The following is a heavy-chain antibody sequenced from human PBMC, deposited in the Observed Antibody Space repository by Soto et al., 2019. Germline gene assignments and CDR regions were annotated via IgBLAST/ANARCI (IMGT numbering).Heavy chain of an antibody. D-gene: IGHD4-17*01. CDR2: MQRNGNST. J-gene: IGHJ5*01. V-gene: IGHV3-20*04. Sequence: EVQLVESGGGVVRPGGSLRLACVVSGFSLEEYGMSWVRQAPGKGPEWVSGMQRNGNSTGYADSVKGRFTISRDDAKNSLYLQMNSLRAEDTALYYCAREHRWGYEYGDDRDSWGPGTLVTVSS. CDR3: AREHRWGYEYGDDRDS. CDR1: GFSLEEYG.